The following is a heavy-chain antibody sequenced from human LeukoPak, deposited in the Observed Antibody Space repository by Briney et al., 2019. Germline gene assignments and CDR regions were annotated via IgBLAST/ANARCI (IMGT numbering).Heavy chain of an antibody. J-gene: IGHJ4*02. CDR2: INPSGGST. V-gene: IGHV1-46*01. CDR3: ARVKRGELRGTYFDY. Sequence: ASVKVSCKASGYTFTSYYMRWVRQAPGQGLEWMGIINPSGGSTSYAQKFQGRVTMTRDTSTSTVYMELSSLRSEDTAVYYCARVKRGELRGTYFDYWGQGTLVTVSS. CDR1: GYTFTSYY. D-gene: IGHD1-26*01.